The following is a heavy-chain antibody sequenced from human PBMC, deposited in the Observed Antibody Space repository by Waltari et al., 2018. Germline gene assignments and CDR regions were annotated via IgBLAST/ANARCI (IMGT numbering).Heavy chain of an antibody. J-gene: IGHJ3*01. CDR2: MSYNGAT. CDR3: ATYIGASIGTAAFDV. Sequence: QLQLPESGPGLGKPSETLSLTCIVSGGSITSNRHYWAWIRQPPGQGLEWIGTMSYNGATYSSPSLKSRVTLSRDTSKNHLSLKLGSVTAADTAVYYCATYIGASIGTAAFDVWGQGTMVTVSS. CDR1: GGSITSNRHY. D-gene: IGHD5-12*01. V-gene: IGHV4-39*02.